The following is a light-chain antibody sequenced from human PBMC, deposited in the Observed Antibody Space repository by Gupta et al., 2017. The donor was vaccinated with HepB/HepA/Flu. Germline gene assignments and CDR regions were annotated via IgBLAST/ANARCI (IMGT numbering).Light chain of an antibody. CDR2: ENN. J-gene: IGLJ2*01. CDR1: SSNIGNNY. CDR3: GTWDSSLSAVV. Sequence: QSVLTQPPSVSAAPGQKVSISCSGSSSNIGNNYVSWYQQLPGTSPKLLIYENNKRPAGIPDRFSGSKSGTSATLCITRLQTGEEADYYCGTWDSSLSAVVFGGGTKLTVL. V-gene: IGLV1-51*02.